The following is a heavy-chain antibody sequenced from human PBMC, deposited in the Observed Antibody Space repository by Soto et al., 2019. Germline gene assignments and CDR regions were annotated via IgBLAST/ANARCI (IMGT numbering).Heavy chain of an antibody. CDR3: ARRSGYYYYYGMDV. CDR1: GGSISRSSYY. J-gene: IGHJ6*02. D-gene: IGHD3-10*01. CDR2: IYYSGST. Sequence: PSETLCLTCTGSGGSISRSSYYWGWIRQPPGKGLEWIGSIYYSGSTYYNPSLKSRVTISVDTSKNQFSLKLSSVTAADTAVYYCARRSGYYYYYGMDVWGQGITVTVS. V-gene: IGHV4-39*01.